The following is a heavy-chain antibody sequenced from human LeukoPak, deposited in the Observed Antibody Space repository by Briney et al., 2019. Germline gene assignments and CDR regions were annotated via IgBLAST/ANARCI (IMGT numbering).Heavy chain of an antibody. J-gene: IGHJ6*04. V-gene: IGHV1-69*06. CDR3: ARDRDMVRGVIHYYYYYGMDV. CDR1: GGTFSSYA. D-gene: IGHD3-10*01. Sequence: ASVKVSCKASGGTFSSYAISWVRQAPGQGLEWRGGIIPLFGTANYAQKFQGRVTITADKSTSTAYMELSSLRSEDTAVYYCARDRDMVRGVIHYYYYYGMDVWGKGTTVTVSS. CDR2: IIPLFGTA.